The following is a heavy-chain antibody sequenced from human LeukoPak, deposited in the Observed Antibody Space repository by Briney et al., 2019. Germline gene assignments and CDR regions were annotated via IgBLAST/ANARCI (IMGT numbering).Heavy chain of an antibody. CDR3: ARQTYYYGSGSYGPSDY. V-gene: IGHV3-7*04. CDR2: IKQDGSEK. Sequence: GGSLRLSCAASGFTFSSYWMSWVRRAPGKGLEWVANIKQDGSEKYYVDSVKGRFTISRDNAKNSLYLQMNSLRAEDTAVYYCARQTYYYGSGSYGPSDYWGQGTLVTVSS. CDR1: GFTFSSYW. D-gene: IGHD3-10*01. J-gene: IGHJ4*02.